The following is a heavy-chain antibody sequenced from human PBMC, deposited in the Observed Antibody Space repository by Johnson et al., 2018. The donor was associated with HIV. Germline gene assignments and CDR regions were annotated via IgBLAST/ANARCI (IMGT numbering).Heavy chain of an antibody. J-gene: IGHJ3*02. CDR1: GFTFSSYG. CDR3: ARDGTTGPSGDAYDI. D-gene: IGHD4-17*01. CDR2: IWYDGSNK. Sequence: HVQLVESGGGVVQPGRSLRLSCTASGFTFSSYGMHWVRQAPGQGLAWGAVIWYDGSNKYYADSVKGRLIISRDNSKNTLYLQMNSLRAEDTAVYYCARDGTTGPSGDAYDIWGQGTMVTVSS. V-gene: IGHV3-33*01.